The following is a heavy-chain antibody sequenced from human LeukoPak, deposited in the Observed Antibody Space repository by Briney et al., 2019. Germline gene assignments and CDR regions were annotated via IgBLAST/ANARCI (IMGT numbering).Heavy chain of an antibody. CDR1: GFTFSSYA. Sequence: GRSLRLSCAASGFTFSSYAMHWVRQAPGKGLEWVAVISYDGSNKYYADSVKGRFTISRDNSKNTLYLQMNSLRAEDTAVYYCARGDPDAIDIWGQGTMVTVSS. J-gene: IGHJ3*02. CDR3: ARGDPDAIDI. V-gene: IGHV3-30-3*01. CDR2: ISYDGSNK.